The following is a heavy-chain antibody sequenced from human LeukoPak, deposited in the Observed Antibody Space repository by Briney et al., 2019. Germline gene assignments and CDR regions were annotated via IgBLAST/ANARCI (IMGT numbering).Heavy chain of an antibody. CDR2: IRTKGKDYAT. Sequence: GGSLRLSCAASGFTFSGSTMHWVRQASGKGLEWVGRIRTKGKDYATAYAASVKGRFTISRDDSKNTAYLQMNSLKTEDTAVYYCTRLVGYCSSTSCYEGGLNYYYGMDVWGQGTTVTVSS. CDR3: TRLVGYCSSTSCYEGGLNYYYGMDV. J-gene: IGHJ6*02. CDR1: GFTFSGST. V-gene: IGHV3-73*01. D-gene: IGHD2-2*01.